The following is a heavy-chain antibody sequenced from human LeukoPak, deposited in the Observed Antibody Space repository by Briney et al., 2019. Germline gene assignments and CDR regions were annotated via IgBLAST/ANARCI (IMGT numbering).Heavy chain of an antibody. V-gene: IGHV3-48*01. D-gene: IGHD6-19*01. CDR1: GFTLSSYN. CDR3: ARGGIAVAGHY. CDR2: ISSSSSTI. Sequence: GGSLRLSCAASGFTLSSYNMNWVRQAPGKGLEWISYISSSSSTINYADSVKGRFTISRDNAKNSLYLQMNSLRGEDTAVYYCARGGIAVAGHYWGQGTLVTVSS. J-gene: IGHJ4*02.